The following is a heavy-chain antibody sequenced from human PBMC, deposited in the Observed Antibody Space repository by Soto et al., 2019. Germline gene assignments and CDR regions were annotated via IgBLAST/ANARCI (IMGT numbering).Heavy chain of an antibody. J-gene: IGHJ6*02. V-gene: IGHV1-58*02. CDR2: IVVGSGNT. CDR3: AAHPKRYYYGMDV. Sequence: SVKVSCKASGFTFTSSAMQWVRQARGQRLEWIGWIVVGSGNTNYAQKFQERVTITRDMSTSTAYMELSSLRSEDTAVYYCAAHPKRYYYGMDVWGQGTTVTVSS. CDR1: GFTFTSSA.